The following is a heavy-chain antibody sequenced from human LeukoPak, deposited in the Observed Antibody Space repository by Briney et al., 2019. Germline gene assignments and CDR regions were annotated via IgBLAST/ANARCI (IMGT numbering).Heavy chain of an antibody. Sequence: PGGSLRLSCSASGFTFSSYAMHWVRQAPGKGLQYVSALTNSGDYTHYADSVKGRFTISRDNSKNTLYLQMSSLTEEDTAVYYCVKRGRTGQYAYDFWGQGTLVTVSS. CDR1: GFTFSSYA. CDR3: VKRGRTGQYAYDF. D-gene: IGHD1-14*01. J-gene: IGHJ4*02. V-gene: IGHV3-64D*08. CDR2: LTNSGDYT.